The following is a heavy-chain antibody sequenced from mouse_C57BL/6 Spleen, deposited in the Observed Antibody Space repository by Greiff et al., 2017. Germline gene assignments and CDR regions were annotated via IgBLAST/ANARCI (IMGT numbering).Heavy chain of an antibody. J-gene: IGHJ4*01. CDR2: IWSGGST. CDR1: GFSLTSYG. V-gene: IGHV2-4*01. D-gene: IGHD2-4*01. CDR3: AKPRLRRYAMEY. Sequence: LVESGPGLVQPSQSLSITCPVSGFSLTSYGVHWVRQPPGKGLEWLGVIWSGGSTDYNAAFISRLSISKDNSKSQVFFKMNSLQADDTAIYYCAKPRLRRYAMEYWGQGTSVTVSS.